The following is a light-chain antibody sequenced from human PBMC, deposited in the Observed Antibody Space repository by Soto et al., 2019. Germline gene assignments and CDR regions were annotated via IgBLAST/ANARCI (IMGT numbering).Light chain of an antibody. V-gene: IGKV1-9*01. CDR2: DAS. J-gene: IGKJ4*01. CDR3: QQLNSHPFS. Sequence: DIQLTQSPSFLSASVGDRVTITCRASQGINSHLAWYQQMPGKVPNLLIYDASTLQSGVPSRFSGSGSGTEATLTISSPQPEDFAAYYCQQLNSHPFSFGGGTKVEIK. CDR1: QGINSH.